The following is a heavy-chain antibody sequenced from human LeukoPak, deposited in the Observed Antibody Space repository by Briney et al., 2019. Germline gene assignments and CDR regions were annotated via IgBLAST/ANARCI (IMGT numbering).Heavy chain of an antibody. CDR3: ARGGKYCTGGNCYHDS. CDR1: GYTFTNYG. CDR2: ISAYSGNT. V-gene: IGHV1-18*01. D-gene: IGHD2-15*01. Sequence: ASVKVSCNASGYTFTNYGINWVRHAPGQGLEWMGWISAYSGNTNYAQKLQGRVTMTTDTSTSTAYMELRSLRSDDTAMYYCARGGKYCTGGNCYHDSWGQGTLVTVSS. J-gene: IGHJ5*01.